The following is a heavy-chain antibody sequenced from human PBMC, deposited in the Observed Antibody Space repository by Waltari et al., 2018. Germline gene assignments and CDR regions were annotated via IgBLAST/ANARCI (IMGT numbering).Heavy chain of an antibody. Sequence: EVQLVESGGGLVQPGGSLSLSCAASGLTLSSVWMNWVRQTPGKGLEWVAGIKQDGSEKYYADSVKGRFTISRDNAKNSLYLQMNSLRAEDTAVYYCATSGWYCFGYWGQGTLVTVSS. D-gene: IGHD6-19*01. CDR3: ATSGWYCFGY. CDR2: IKQDGSEK. J-gene: IGHJ4*02. V-gene: IGHV3-7*01. CDR1: GLTLSSVW.